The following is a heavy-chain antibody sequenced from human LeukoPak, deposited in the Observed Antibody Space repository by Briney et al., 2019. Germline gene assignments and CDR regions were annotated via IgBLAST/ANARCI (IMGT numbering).Heavy chain of an antibody. CDR2: ISSSSSYI. J-gene: IGHJ4*02. V-gene: IGHV3-21*01. CDR3: ARDQDPYGGYDSPTAH. D-gene: IGHD5-12*01. CDR1: GYTFSSYS. Sequence: SCKASGYTFSSYSMNWVRQAPGKGLEWVSSISSSSSYIYYADSVKGRFTISRDNAKNSLYLQMNSLRAEDTAVYYCARDQDPYGGYDSPTAHWGQGTLVTVSS.